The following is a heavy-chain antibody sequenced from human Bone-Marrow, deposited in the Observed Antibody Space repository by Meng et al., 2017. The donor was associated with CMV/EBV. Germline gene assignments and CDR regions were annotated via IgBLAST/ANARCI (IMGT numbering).Heavy chain of an antibody. J-gene: IGHJ5*02. CDR2: ISAYNGNT. Sequence: ASVKVSCKASGYTFTGYYMHWVRQAPGQGLEWMRWISAYNGNTNYAQKLQGRVTMTTDTSTSTAYMELRSLRSDDTAVYYCARDPIAARPFGWFDPWGQGTLVTVSS. D-gene: IGHD6-6*01. CDR1: GYTFTGYY. CDR3: ARDPIAARPFGWFDP. V-gene: IGHV1-18*04.